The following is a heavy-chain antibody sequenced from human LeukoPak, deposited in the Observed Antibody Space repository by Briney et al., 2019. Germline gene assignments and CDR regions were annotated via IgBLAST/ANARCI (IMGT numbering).Heavy chain of an antibody. D-gene: IGHD2-2*01. Sequence: SVKVSCKASGGTXSSYAISGVRQAPGQGLEWMGGIIPIFGTANYAQKFQGRVTITADESTSTAYMELSSLRSEDTAVYYCARDGYQLPNYYYYGMDVWGQGTSVTVSS. V-gene: IGHV1-69*01. CDR3: ARDGYQLPNYYYYGMDV. CDR2: IIPIFGTA. J-gene: IGHJ6*02. CDR1: GGTXSSYA.